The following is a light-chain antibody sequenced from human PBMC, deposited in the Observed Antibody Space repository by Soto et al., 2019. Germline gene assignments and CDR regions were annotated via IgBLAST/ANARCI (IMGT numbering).Light chain of an antibody. CDR1: QGISSY. Sequence: DIQLTQSPSFLSASVGDRVTITCRASQGISSYLAWYQQKPGKAPKLLIYAAYTLQSGVPSRFSGSGSGTEFTLTVNSVQPEDFATYYCQQLGTFGQGTKVEIK. V-gene: IGKV1-9*01. J-gene: IGKJ1*01. CDR2: AAY. CDR3: QQLGT.